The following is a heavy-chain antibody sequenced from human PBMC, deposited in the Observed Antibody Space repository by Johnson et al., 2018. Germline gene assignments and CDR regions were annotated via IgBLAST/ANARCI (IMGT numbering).Heavy chain of an antibody. V-gene: IGHV3-15*01. CDR3: TTDYSYYYDSSGYLTAFDI. J-gene: IGHJ3*02. CDR1: GFTFSNAW. D-gene: IGHD3-22*01. Sequence: VQLVESGGGLVKPGGSLRLSCAASGFTFSNAWMSWVRQAPGKGLEWVGRIKSKTDGGTTDYAAPVKGRFTIPRDDSKNTLYLQMNSLKTEDKAVYYCTTDYSYYYDSSGYLTAFDIWGQGTMVTVSS. CDR2: IKSKTDGGTT.